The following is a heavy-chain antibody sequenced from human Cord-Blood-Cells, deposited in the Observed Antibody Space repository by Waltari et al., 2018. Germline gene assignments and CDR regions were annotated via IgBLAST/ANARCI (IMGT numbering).Heavy chain of an antibody. CDR3: ARVYCSSTSCYGSWFDP. J-gene: IGHJ5*02. CDR2: IIPILGIA. CDR1: GGTFSSYT. D-gene: IGHD2-2*01. Sequence: QVQLVRSGAEVKKHGSSVKVSCKASGGTFSSYTISWVRQAPGQGLEWMGRIIPILGIANYAQKFQGRVTITADKSTSTAYMELSSLRSEDTAVYYCARVYCSSTSCYGSWFDPWGQGTLVTVSS. V-gene: IGHV1-69*02.